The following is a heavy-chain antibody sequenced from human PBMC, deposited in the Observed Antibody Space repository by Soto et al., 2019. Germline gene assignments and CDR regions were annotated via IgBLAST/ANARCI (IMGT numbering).Heavy chain of an antibody. CDR3: AKRPLTAAGFDY. V-gene: IGHV3-23*01. Sequence: EVQLLESGGGLVQPGGSLRLSCAASGFTFSNYAMTWVRQAPGKGVEWVSVITGSGGGPYFVDSVKGRFTISRDNSKNTVYLQMNSLRAEDSAVYYCAKRPLTAAGFDYWGQGTLVTVSS. CDR2: ITGSGGGP. D-gene: IGHD6-13*01. J-gene: IGHJ4*02. CDR1: GFTFSNYA.